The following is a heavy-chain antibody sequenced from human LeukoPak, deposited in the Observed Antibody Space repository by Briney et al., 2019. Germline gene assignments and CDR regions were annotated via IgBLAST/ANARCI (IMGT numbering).Heavy chain of an antibody. Sequence: PGGSLRLSCGASGFSFSSYVMGWVRQAPGKGLVRVSAITGDSSTTYYVDSGKGRFIISRDNPKNTLYLQMNSLRAEDTAVYYCAKAVVAASYYFDYWGQGILVTVSS. V-gene: IGHV3-23*01. CDR3: AKAVVAASYYFDY. D-gene: IGHD2-15*01. J-gene: IGHJ4*02. CDR2: ITGDSSTT. CDR1: GFSFSSYV.